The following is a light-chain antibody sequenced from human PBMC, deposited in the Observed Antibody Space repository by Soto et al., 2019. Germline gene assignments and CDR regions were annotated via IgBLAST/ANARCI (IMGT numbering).Light chain of an antibody. CDR1: QDISHY. CDR3: QKYDRVPLT. Sequence: DIQMTQSASSLSASVGDTVTITCRASQDISHYLAWYQKRPGKVPKLLIHTASILQSGVSSRFSASGSGTDFTLTSSRLQPEDVATYYCQKYDRVPLTFGRGTKVEIK. J-gene: IGKJ1*01. CDR2: TAS. V-gene: IGKV1-27*01.